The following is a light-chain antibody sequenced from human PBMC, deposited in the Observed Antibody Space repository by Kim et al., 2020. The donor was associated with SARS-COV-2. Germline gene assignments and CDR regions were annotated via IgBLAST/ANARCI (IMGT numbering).Light chain of an antibody. CDR2: GKN. V-gene: IGLV3-19*01. Sequence: SSELTQDPAVSVALGQTVRITCQGDSLRSYYTTWFQQKPGQAPIVVVYGKNNRPPGIPARFSGSSSGNTASLTIPGTQAGDESDYYCNSRANNDNVLFGG. CDR3: NSRANNDNVL. J-gene: IGLJ2*01. CDR1: SLRSYY.